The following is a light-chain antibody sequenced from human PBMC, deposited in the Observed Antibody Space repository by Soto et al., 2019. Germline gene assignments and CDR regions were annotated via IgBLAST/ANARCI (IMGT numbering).Light chain of an antibody. J-gene: IGLJ2*01. CDR3: AAWDDSLNGVV. Sequence: QSVLTHPPSASGTPGQRVTISCSGSSSNIGSNTVNWYQQLPGTAPKLLIYSNNQRPSGVPDRFSGSKSGTSASLAISGLQSEDEADYYCAAWDDSLNGVVFGGGTKLTVI. CDR2: SNN. CDR1: SSNIGSNT. V-gene: IGLV1-44*01.